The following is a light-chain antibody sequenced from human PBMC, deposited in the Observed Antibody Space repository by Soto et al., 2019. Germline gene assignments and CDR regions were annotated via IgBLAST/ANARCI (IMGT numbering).Light chain of an antibody. CDR2: GAS. CDR1: QSVSSN. Sequence: EIVMTQSPATLSVSPGERATLSCRASQSVSSNLAWYQQKPGQAPRLLIHGASTRATGIPARFSGSGSGTEFTLTSSSLQSEDFAVDYCQQYNNWPWTFGQGTKVEIK. V-gene: IGKV3-15*01. J-gene: IGKJ1*01. CDR3: QQYNNWPWT.